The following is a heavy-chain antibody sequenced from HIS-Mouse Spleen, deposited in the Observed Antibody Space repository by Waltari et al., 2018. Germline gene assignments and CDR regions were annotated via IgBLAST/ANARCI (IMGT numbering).Heavy chain of an antibody. J-gene: IGHJ4*02. Sequence: QVQLVVSGGGVVSPGRSRRLSCPASGFPLSSYGLHWVRQAPGKGLEWVAVISYDGSNKYYADSVKGRFTISRDNSKNTLYLQMNSLRAEDTAVYYCAKDLSGSYYNYFDYWGQGTLVTVSS. CDR1: GFPLSSYG. CDR2: ISYDGSNK. CDR3: AKDLSGSYYNYFDY. D-gene: IGHD1-26*01. V-gene: IGHV3-30*18.